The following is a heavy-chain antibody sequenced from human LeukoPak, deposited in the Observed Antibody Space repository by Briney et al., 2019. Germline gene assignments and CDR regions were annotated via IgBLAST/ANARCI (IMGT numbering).Heavy chain of an antibody. V-gene: IGHV1-46*01. Sequence: GASVKVSCKASGYTFTSYYMHWVRQAPGQGLEWMGIINPSGGSTSYAQKFQGRVTMTRDRSTRTVYMELSSLRSEDTAVYYCAREMDTAMALDYWGQGTLVTVSS. D-gene: IGHD5-18*01. J-gene: IGHJ4*02. CDR1: GYTFTSYY. CDR3: AREMDTAMALDY. CDR2: INPSGGST.